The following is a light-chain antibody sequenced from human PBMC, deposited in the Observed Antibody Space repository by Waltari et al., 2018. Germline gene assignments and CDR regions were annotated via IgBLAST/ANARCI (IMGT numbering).Light chain of an antibody. CDR3: LQYNSYPWT. CDR2: KAS. J-gene: IGKJ1*01. V-gene: IGKV1-5*03. CDR1: QSIVVW. Sequence: DIQVTQSPSTLSASVGDRVTITCRASQSIVVWLAWYQQKPGKAPRLLIYKASYLESGVPSRCSGSASGTAFTLTISRLQADDFATYYCLQYNSYPWTFGQGTTVEIK.